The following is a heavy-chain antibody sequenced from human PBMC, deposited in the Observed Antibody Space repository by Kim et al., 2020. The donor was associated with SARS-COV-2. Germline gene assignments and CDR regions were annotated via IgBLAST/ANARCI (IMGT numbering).Heavy chain of an antibody. CDR3: ARGPRYGGSQARY. CDR1: GFIFSDYY. V-gene: IGHV3-11*01. CDR2: ISSSGSTI. Sequence: GGSLRLSCAASGFIFSDYYMTWIRQAPGNGLDWVSYISSSGSTIYYADSVKGRFTISRDNARNSLYLQMNSLRAEDTAVYYCARGPRYGGSQARYWGQGTLVTVSS. J-gene: IGHJ4*02. D-gene: IGHD1-26*01.